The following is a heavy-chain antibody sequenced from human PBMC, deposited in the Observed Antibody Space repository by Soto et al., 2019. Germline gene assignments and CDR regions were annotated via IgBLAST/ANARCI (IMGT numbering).Heavy chain of an antibody. Sequence: ETLSLTCTVSGGSISSGSYYWGWIRQPPGKGLEWIGSIHYSGSTYYKTSLRSRVTISVDTSKNQFSLKVASMTAADTAVYYCARSGPLWFGELSHFDYWGQGTLVTVSS. CDR3: ARSGPLWFGELSHFDY. J-gene: IGHJ4*02. CDR1: GGSISSGSYY. CDR2: IHYSGST. V-gene: IGHV4-39*01. D-gene: IGHD3-10*01.